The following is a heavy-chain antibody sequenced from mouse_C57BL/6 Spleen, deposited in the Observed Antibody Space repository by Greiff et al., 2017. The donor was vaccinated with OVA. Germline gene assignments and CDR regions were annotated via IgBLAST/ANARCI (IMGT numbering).Heavy chain of an antibody. D-gene: IGHD1-1*01. CDR2: IDPNSGGT. CDR3: ARGHYGSSYTWYYFDY. V-gene: IGHV1-72*01. J-gene: IGHJ2*01. Sequence: VQLQQPGAELVKPGASVKLSCKASGYTFTSYWMHWVKQRPGRGLEWIGRIDPNSGGTKYNEKFKSKATLTVDKPSSTAYMQLSSLTSEDSAVYYCARGHYGSSYTWYYFDYWGQGTTLTVSS. CDR1: GYTFTSYW.